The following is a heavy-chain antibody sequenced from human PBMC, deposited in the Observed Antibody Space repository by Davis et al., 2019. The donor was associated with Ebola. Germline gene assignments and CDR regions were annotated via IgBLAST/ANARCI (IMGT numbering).Heavy chain of an antibody. V-gene: IGHV3-21*05. Sequence: GESLKISCAASGFTFSSYSMNWVRQAPGKGLEWVSYINSDASVIHYADSLKGRFTISRDNAKNSLYLQVNSLRAEDTAVYHCARGGYYDSSGYSHAAFDIWGQGTMVTVSS. CDR2: INSDASVI. CDR3: ARGGYYDSSGYSHAAFDI. J-gene: IGHJ3*02. CDR1: GFTFSSYS. D-gene: IGHD3-22*01.